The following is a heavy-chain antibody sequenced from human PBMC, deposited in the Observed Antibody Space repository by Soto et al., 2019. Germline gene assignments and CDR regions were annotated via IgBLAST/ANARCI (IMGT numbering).Heavy chain of an antibody. CDR1: GGSISSCY. J-gene: IGHJ4*02. CDR3: ARPTYNSGSPFDY. CDR2: IYYSGST. V-gene: IGHV4-59*01. D-gene: IGHD1-20*01. Sequence: SETLSLTCTVSGGSISSCYWSWIRQRPGKGLEWIGYIYYSGSTNYNPSLKSRVTISVDTSKNQFSLKLSSVTAADTAVYYCARPTYNSGSPFDYWGQGTLVTVSS.